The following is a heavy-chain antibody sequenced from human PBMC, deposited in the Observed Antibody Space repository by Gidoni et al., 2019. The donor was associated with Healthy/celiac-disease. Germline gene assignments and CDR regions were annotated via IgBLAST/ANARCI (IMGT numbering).Heavy chain of an antibody. V-gene: IGHV1-69*06. CDR2: IIPIFGTA. J-gene: IGHJ6*03. Sequence: QVQLVQSGAEVKKPGSSVKVSCKASGGPFSSSAISWVRKAPGQGLEWMGGIIPIFGTANYAQKFQGRVTITADKSTSTAYMELSSLRSEDTAVYYCATDTSHYYDSSGYYSPYYYYMDVWGKGTTVTVSS. CDR3: ATDTSHYYDSSGYYSPYYYYMDV. D-gene: IGHD3-22*01. CDR1: GGPFSSSA.